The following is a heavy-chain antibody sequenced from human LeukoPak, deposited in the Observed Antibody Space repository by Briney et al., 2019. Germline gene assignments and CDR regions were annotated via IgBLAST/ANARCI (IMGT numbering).Heavy chain of an antibody. D-gene: IGHD3-10*01. CDR2: INPNSGGT. CDR1: GYTFTGYY. CDR3: ARGGHPLWFGELLSPSDAFDI. V-gene: IGHV1-2*02. J-gene: IGHJ3*02. Sequence: GASVKVSCKASGYTFTGYYMHWVRQAPGQGLEWMGWINPNSGGTNYAQKFQGRVTMTRDTSISTAYMELSRLRSDDTAVYYCARGGHPLWFGELLSPSDAFDIWGQGTMVTVSS.